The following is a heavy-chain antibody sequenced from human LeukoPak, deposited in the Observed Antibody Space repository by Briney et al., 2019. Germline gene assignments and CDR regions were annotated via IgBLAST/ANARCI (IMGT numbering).Heavy chain of an antibody. J-gene: IGHJ1*01. CDR1: GFTFSHYG. V-gene: IGHV3-74*01. Sequence: GGSLRLSCAASGFTFSHYGFHWVRQAPGKGLVWVSRIKSDGSTNYADSVKGRFTISRDNAKNTLSLQMKSLRAEDTGVYYCARAPSEIGGYYPEYFRHWGQGTLVTVSS. CDR2: IKSDGST. D-gene: IGHD3-22*01. CDR3: ARAPSEIGGYYPEYFRH.